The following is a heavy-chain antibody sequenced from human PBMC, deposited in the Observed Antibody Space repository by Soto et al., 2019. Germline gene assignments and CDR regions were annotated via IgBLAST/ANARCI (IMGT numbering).Heavy chain of an antibody. V-gene: IGHV3-66*01. J-gene: IGHJ3*02. CDR2: IYSGGST. CDR3: ARDKKEDYGDYHDAFDI. CDR1: GFTVSSNY. Sequence: EVQLAESGGGLVQPGGSLRLYCAASGFTVSSNYMSWVRQAPGKGLEWVSVIYSGGSTYYADSVKGRFTISRDNSKNTLYLQMNSLRAEDTAVYYCARDKKEDYGDYHDAFDIWGQGTMVTVSS. D-gene: IGHD4-17*01.